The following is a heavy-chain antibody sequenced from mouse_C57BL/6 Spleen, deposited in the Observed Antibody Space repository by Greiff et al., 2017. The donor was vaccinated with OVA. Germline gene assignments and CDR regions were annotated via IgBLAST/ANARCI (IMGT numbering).Heavy chain of an antibody. CDR1: GFTFSSYA. CDR2: ISSGGDYI. Sequence: EVKVVESGAGLVKPGGSLKLSCAASGFTFSSYAMSWVRQTPEKRLEWVAYISSGGDYIYYADTVKGRFPISRDNARNTLYLQISSLKAEDTAMYYCTREGYYGSSYDDWGQGTTLTVSS. D-gene: IGHD1-1*01. V-gene: IGHV5-9-1*02. CDR3: TREGYYGSSYDD. J-gene: IGHJ2*01.